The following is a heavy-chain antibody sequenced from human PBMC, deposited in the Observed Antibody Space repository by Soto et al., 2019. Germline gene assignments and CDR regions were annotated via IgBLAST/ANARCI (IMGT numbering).Heavy chain of an antibody. CDR3: ARLSKAGSDAFDV. CDR1: GGTFSSYV. Sequence: QVQLVQSGAEVKKPGFSVKVSCKGSGGTFSSYVISWGRKAPGQGLEWMGRIIPMVGVAKYAQRFRGRVTITADKSTSTAYMEVSSLKFEDTAVYYCARLSKAGSDAFDVWGQGTMVTVSS. D-gene: IGHD6-19*01. CDR2: IIPMVGVA. J-gene: IGHJ3*01. V-gene: IGHV1-69*02.